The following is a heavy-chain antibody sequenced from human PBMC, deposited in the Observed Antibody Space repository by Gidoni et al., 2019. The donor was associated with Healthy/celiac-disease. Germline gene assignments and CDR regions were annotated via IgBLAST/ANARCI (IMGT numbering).Heavy chain of an antibody. CDR1: GFTCSDYY. Sequence: QVQLVESGGGLVKPGGSLRRSWAASGFTCSDYYMSWIRQAPGKGLELVSYISSSSSYTNYADSVKGRFTISRDNAKNSLYLQMNSLRAEDTAVYYCARGGAVRATYYMDVWGKGTTVTVSS. CDR2: ISSSSSYT. J-gene: IGHJ6*03. CDR3: ARGGAVRATYYMDV. V-gene: IGHV3-11*06. D-gene: IGHD4-17*01.